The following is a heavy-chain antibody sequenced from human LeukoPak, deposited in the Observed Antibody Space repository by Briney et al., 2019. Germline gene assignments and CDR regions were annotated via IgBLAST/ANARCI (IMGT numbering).Heavy chain of an antibody. CDR2: MNPNSGNT. D-gene: IGHD3-22*01. CDR3: AKFYDSSGPGGTYFDY. J-gene: IGHJ4*02. Sequence: ASVKVSCKASGYTFTSYDVNWVRQATGQGLEWMGWMNPNSGNTGYAQKFQGRVTMTRNTSISTAYMELSSLRSEDTAVYYCAKFYDSSGPGGTYFDYWGQGTLVTVSS. CDR1: GYTFTSYD. V-gene: IGHV1-8*01.